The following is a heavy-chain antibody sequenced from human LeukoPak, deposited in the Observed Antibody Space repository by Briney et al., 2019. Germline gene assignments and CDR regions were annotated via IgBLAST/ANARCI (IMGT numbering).Heavy chain of an antibody. CDR1: GGSISSYY. CDR2: IYYSGST. Sequence: SETLSLTCTVSGGSISSYYWSWIRQPPGKGLEWIGYIYYSGSTNYNPSLKSRVTISVDTSKNQFSLKLSSVTAADTAVYYCARHKRKSGVITMVRGVITVLDYWGQGTLVTVSS. J-gene: IGHJ4*02. CDR3: ARHKRKSGVITMVRGVITVLDY. D-gene: IGHD3-10*01. V-gene: IGHV4-59*08.